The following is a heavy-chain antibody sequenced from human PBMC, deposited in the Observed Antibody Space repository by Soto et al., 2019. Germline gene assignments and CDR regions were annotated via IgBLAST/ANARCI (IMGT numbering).Heavy chain of an antibody. Sequence: SETLSLTCTVSGGSISSGGYYWSWIRQHPGKGLEWIGYIYYSGSTYYNPSLKSRVTISVDTSKNQFSLKLSSVTAADTAVYYCARGHDRAYMDVWGKGTTVTVSS. CDR1: GGSISSGGYY. V-gene: IGHV4-31*03. CDR2: IYYSGST. J-gene: IGHJ6*03. CDR3: ARGHDRAYMDV.